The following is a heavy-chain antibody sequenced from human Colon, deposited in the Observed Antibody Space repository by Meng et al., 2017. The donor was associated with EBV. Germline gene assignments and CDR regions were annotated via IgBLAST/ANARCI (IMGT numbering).Heavy chain of an antibody. CDR2: VSHPGSA. V-gene: IGHV4-34*01. J-gene: IGHJ4*02. CDR3: ARVPTTGYKDH. Sequence: QVLPHPLGRGCFTASAALAPSFTGDCGIFSGYVWSWVRQPPGKGMEWIGEVSHPGSANYNPSLKSRVTISVDASEKQFSLRLTSVTAADSAVYYCARVPTTGYKDHWGQGTLVTVSS. CDR1: CGIFSGYV. D-gene: IGHD3-9*01.